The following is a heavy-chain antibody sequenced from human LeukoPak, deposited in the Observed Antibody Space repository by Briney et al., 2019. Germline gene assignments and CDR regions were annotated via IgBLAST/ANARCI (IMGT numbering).Heavy chain of an antibody. J-gene: IGHJ4*02. Sequence: SETLSLTCTVSGGSISSSSYYWSWIRQPPGKGLEWIGEINHSGSTNYNPSLKSRVTISVDTSKNQFPLKLSSVTAADTAVYYCARVRGQGYYYDSSGYYSRRRYFDYWGQGTLVTVSS. CDR2: INHSGST. CDR1: GGSISSSSYY. CDR3: ARVRGQGYYYDSSGYYSRRRYFDY. D-gene: IGHD3-22*01. V-gene: IGHV4-39*06.